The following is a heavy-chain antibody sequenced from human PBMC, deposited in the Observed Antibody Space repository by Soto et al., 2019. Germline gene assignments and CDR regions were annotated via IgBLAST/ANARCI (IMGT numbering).Heavy chain of an antibody. CDR1: GFTFSTYD. J-gene: IGHJ5*02. V-gene: IGHV3-13*01. Sequence: EVQLVESGGALVRPGGSLRLSCVASGFTFSTYDMHWVRQVPGKRLEWVSAIGTLFDTYYTPSVEGRFTVSRENGRNSFFLQMNSLRVGDTGLYYCVRGRSNDVRSSPPPKVDPWGRGTKVTVSS. D-gene: IGHD3-10*01. CDR3: VRGRSNDVRSSPPPKVDP. CDR2: IGTLFDT.